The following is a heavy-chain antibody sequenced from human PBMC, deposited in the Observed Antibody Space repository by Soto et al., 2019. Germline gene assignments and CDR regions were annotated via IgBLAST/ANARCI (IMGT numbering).Heavy chain of an antibody. CDR2: IIPILGIA. CDR3: ARGGVVLLFFDY. J-gene: IGHJ4*02. D-gene: IGHD3-16*01. Sequence: QVQLVQSGAEVKKPGSSVKVSCKASGGTFSSYTISWVRQAPGQGLEWMGRIIPILGIANYAQKFQGRVTITADKSTSTAYMELSSLRSEDTAVYYCARGGVVLLFFDYWGQGTLVTVSS. V-gene: IGHV1-69*02. CDR1: GGTFSSYT.